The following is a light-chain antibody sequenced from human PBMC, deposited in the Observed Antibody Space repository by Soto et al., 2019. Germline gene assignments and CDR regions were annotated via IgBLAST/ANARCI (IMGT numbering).Light chain of an antibody. CDR2: GAS. J-gene: IGKJ2*01. CDR3: QQYDTWPPA. Sequence: EVLMTQSPATLSVSPGERATLSCRASQSVSSNLAWYQQKPGQAPRLLIYGASTRAPGIPDRFSGSGSGTEFTLTIRSLQSEDLAVFFCQQYDTWPPAFGQGTKVEIK. CDR1: QSVSSN. V-gene: IGKV3-15*01.